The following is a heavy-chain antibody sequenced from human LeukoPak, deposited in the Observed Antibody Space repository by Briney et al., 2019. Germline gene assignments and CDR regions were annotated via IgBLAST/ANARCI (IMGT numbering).Heavy chain of an antibody. J-gene: IGHJ4*02. CDR2: ISSSGSPI. V-gene: IGHV3-48*03. D-gene: IGHD5-18*01. CDR3: ARAHTGMALDY. Sequence: GGSLRLSCAASGFTFSTYEMNWVRQAPGKGLGGVSYISSSGSPIYYADSVKGRFTISRDNAKNSLFLQMNSLRAEDTAVYYCARAHTGMALDYWGQGTLVTVSS. CDR1: GFTFSTYE.